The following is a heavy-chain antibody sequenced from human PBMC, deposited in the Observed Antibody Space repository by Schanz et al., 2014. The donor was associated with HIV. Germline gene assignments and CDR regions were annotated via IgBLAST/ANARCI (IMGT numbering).Heavy chain of an antibody. CDR3: ARGARYGMDV. CDR2: ISAYNGKT. Sequence: QVQLVQSGAEAKKPGASVMLSCKASGYSFTSYDINWVRQAPGQGLEWMGWISAYNGKTNYARKVQGRVTMTTDTSTTTAYMELRSLRSDDTAVYYCARGARYGMDVWGQGTTVTVSS. V-gene: IGHV1-18*01. CDR1: GYSFTSYD. J-gene: IGHJ6*02.